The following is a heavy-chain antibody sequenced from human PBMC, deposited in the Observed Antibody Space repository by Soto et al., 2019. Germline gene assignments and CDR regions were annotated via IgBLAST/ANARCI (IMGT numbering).Heavy chain of an antibody. CDR1: GFTFSSYG. D-gene: IGHD6-6*01. J-gene: IGHJ4*02. CDR3: AKDTDPYIAAPLGY. V-gene: IGHV3-30*18. Sequence: QVQLVESGGGVVQPGRSMGLSCAAPGFTFSSYGMHWVRQAPGKGLEWVAVISYDGSNKYFADSVKGRFTISRDNSKNTLFLQMNSLRAEDTAVYYCAKDTDPYIAAPLGYWGQGTLVTVSS. CDR2: ISYDGSNK.